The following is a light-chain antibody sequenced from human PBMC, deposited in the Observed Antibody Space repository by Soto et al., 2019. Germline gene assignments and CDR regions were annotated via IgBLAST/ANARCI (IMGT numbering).Light chain of an antibody. J-gene: IGKJ4*01. CDR2: DAS. Sequence: DIQMTQSPSTLSAFAGDRVTVTCRASQGISGQLAWYQQRPGKAPKLLITDASNLNAGVPSRFSGSGSGTEFTLTISSLQPDDIATYYCQHYNAYPVTFXGGTKVDIK. V-gene: IGKV1-5*01. CDR1: QGISGQ. CDR3: QHYNAYPVT.